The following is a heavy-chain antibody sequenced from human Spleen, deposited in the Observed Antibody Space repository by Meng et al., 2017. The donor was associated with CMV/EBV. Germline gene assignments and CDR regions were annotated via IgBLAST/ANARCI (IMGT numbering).Heavy chain of an antibody. CDR2: INPNSGGT. Sequence: ASVKVSCKASGDASTNLDINWVRQAPGQGLEWMGWINPNSGGTNYAQKFQGRVTMTRDTSISTAYMELSRLRSDDTAVYYCARERLVFMDIVVVPAAIRGDRMDFDLWGRGTLVTVSS. CDR3: ARERLVFMDIVVVPAAIRGDRMDFDL. J-gene: IGHJ2*01. V-gene: IGHV1-2*02. D-gene: IGHD2-2*02. CDR1: GDASTNLD.